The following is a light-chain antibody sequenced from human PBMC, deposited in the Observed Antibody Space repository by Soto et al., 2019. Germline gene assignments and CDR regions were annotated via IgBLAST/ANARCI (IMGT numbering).Light chain of an antibody. CDR1: QAIRND. CDR2: AAS. V-gene: IGKV1-6*01. Sequence: AIQMNQSPSSLSASVGDRVTITCRASQAIRNDLCWYQLKPGKAPQLLIYAASSLQSGVPSRFSGSGSGTDFTLTISGLQPEDFETYFCLQDYNYPTWTFGQGTKVEIK. J-gene: IGKJ1*01. CDR3: LQDYNYPTWT.